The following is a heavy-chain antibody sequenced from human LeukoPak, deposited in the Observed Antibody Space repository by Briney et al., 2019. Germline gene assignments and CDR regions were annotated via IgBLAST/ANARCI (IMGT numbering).Heavy chain of an antibody. J-gene: IGHJ4*02. D-gene: IGHD1-26*01. CDR2: IRYDGSNK. CDR3: ARVQSGSYTLDY. Sequence: GGSLRLSCAASGFTFSSYGMHWVRQAPGKGLEWVAFIRYDGSNKYYADSVKGRFTISRDNSKNTLYLQMNSLRAEDTAVYYCARVQSGSYTLDYWGQGTLVTVSS. CDR1: GFTFSSYG. V-gene: IGHV3-30*02.